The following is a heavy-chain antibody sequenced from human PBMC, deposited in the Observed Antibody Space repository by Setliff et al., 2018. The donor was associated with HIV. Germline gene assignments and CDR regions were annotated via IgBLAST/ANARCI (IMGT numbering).Heavy chain of an antibody. J-gene: IGHJ5*02. CDR3: ARVPAALERWFDP. Sequence: TSETLSLTCTVSGGSISSGSYYWSWIRQPPGKGLEWIGSIYYSGSTYYNPSLKSRVTISVDTSKNQFSLKLSSVTAADTAVYYCARVPAALERWFDPWGQGTLVTVSS. V-gene: IGHV4-39*01. CDR1: GGSISSGSYY. D-gene: IGHD2-2*01. CDR2: IYYSGST.